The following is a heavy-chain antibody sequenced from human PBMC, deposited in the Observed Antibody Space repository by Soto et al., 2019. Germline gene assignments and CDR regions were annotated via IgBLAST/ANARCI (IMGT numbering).Heavy chain of an antibody. V-gene: IGHV1-2*04. CDR3: ARGYCSSTSCYELGLYGMDV. J-gene: IGHJ6*02. D-gene: IGHD2-2*01. CDR2: INPNSGGT. Sequence: QVQLVQSGAEVKKPGASVKVSCTASGYTFTGYYMHWVRQAPGQGLEWMGWINPNSGGTNYAQKFQGWVTMTRDTSISTAYMELSRLRSDDTAVYYCARGYCSSTSCYELGLYGMDVWGQGTTVTVSS. CDR1: GYTFTGYY.